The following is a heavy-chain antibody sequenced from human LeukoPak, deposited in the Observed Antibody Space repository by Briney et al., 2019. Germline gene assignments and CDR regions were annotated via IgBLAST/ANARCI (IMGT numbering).Heavy chain of an antibody. D-gene: IGHD6-19*01. CDR3: AKRDYSSGWYAPDY. CDR2: ISGSGGST. CDR1: GFTFSSYA. V-gene: IGHV3-23*01. Sequence: GGSLRLSCAASGFTFSSYAMSWVRQAPGKGLEWVSAISGSGGSTYYAGSVKGRFTISRDNSKNTLYLQMNSLRAEDTAVYYCAKRDYSSGWYAPDYWGQGTLVTVSS. J-gene: IGHJ4*02.